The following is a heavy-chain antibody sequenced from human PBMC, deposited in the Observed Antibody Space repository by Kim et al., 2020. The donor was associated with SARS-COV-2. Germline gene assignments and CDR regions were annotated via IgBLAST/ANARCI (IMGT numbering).Heavy chain of an antibody. V-gene: IGHV5-51*01. CDR3: ARPDEAHGMDV. Sequence: TSYGPSSQGQVTNSADKSISTAYLQWSSLKASDTAMYYCARPDEAHGMDVWGQGTTVTVSS. CDR2: T. J-gene: IGHJ6*02.